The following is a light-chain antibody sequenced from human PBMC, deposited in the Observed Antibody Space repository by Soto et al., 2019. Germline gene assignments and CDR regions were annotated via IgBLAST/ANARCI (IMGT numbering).Light chain of an antibody. CDR1: QGISNY. Sequence: DIHMTQSPSSLAASVGAIVTITCRASQGISNYLAWYQQKPGKVPKLLIYAASTLQSGVTSRFSGSGSGTDFTITISRLEPEDFAVYYCQPYGSSPPHVGQGTRLDIK. CDR3: QPYGSSPPH. J-gene: IGKJ5*01. CDR2: AAS. V-gene: IGKV1-27*01.